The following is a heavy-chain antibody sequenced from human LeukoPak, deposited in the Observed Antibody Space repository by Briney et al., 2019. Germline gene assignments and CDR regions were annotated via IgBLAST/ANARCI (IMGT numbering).Heavy chain of an antibody. J-gene: IGHJ4*02. D-gene: IGHD6-13*01. CDR1: GFTFSDYY. CDR3: ARVGSIAAAGSVDY. CDR2: ISSSGSSI. V-gene: IGHV3-11*04. Sequence: PGRSLRLSCAASGFTFSDYYMSWIRQAPGKGLEWVSYISSSGSSISYADSVKGRFTISRDNAKNSLYLQINSLGAEDTAMYYCARVGSIAAAGSVDYWGQGTLVTVSS.